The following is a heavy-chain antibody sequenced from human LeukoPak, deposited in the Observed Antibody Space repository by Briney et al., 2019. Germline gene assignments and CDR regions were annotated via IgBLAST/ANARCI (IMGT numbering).Heavy chain of an antibody. CDR1: GFTFSSYA. V-gene: IGHV3-23*01. CDR3: AKDVGEQWLVMYYFDY. Sequence: GGSLRLSCAASGFTFSSYAVSWVRQAPGKGLEWVSAISGSGGSTYYADSVKGRFTISRDNSKNTLYLQMNSLRAEDTAVYYCAKDVGEQWLVMYYFDYWGQGTLVTVSS. CDR2: ISGSGGST. J-gene: IGHJ4*02. D-gene: IGHD6-19*01.